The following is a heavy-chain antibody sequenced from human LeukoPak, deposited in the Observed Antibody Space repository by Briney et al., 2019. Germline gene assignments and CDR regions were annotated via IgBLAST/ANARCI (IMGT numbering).Heavy chain of an antibody. CDR1: GFTFSSYG. J-gene: IGHJ4*02. CDR2: ISYDGSNK. Sequence: PGGSLRLSCAASGFTFSSYGMHWVRQAPGKGLEWVAVISYDGSNKYYADSVKGRFTISRDNSKNTLYLQMNSLRAEDTAVYYCAKLTTVTNTDYWGQGTLVTVSS. V-gene: IGHV3-30*18. D-gene: IGHD4-17*01. CDR3: AKLTTVTNTDY.